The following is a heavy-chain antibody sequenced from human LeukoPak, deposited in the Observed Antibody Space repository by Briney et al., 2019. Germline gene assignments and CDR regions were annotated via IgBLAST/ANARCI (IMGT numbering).Heavy chain of an antibody. Sequence: GESLKISCKGSGYSFTSYWIGWVRQMPGKGLEWMGIIHPGDSDTRYSPSLQGQVTISVDKSMSTAYLQWSSLKASDTAMYYCARHEGYCSSTSCYIYFQDWGQGTLVTVSS. J-gene: IGHJ1*01. CDR1: GYSFTSYW. V-gene: IGHV5-51*01. CDR2: IHPGDSDT. CDR3: ARHEGYCSSTSCYIYFQD. D-gene: IGHD2-2*02.